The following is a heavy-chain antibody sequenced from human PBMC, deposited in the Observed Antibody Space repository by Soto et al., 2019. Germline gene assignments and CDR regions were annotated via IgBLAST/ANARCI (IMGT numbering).Heavy chain of an antibody. D-gene: IGHD4-17*01. CDR3: ARGPPLLRYGDYSLLSYMDV. Sequence: ASVKVSCKASGYTFTGYYMHWVRQAPGQGLEWMGWINPNSGGTNYAQKFQGWVTMTRDTSISTAYMELSRLRSDDTAVYYCARGPPLLRYGDYSLLSYMDVWGKGTTVTVSS. CDR1: GYTFTGYY. V-gene: IGHV1-2*04. CDR2: INPNSGGT. J-gene: IGHJ6*03.